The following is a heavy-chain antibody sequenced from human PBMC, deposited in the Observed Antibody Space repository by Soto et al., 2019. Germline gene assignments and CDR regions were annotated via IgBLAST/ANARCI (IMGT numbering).Heavy chain of an antibody. Sequence: QLKLVHLGPGGRKPGASGKVPCMASGYTFFNYGIPGQRQAPGQGLEWMGWVGGYNGHTNYAQKFEGRVTMTRDISTTTAYMELRNLRSDDTAVYYCARLVGPTSSDNWFDPWGQGTLVTVSS. D-gene: IGHD1-26*01. CDR2: VGGYNGHT. CDR3: ARLVGPTSSDNWFDP. CDR1: GYTFFNYG. J-gene: IGHJ5*02. V-gene: IGHV1-18*01.